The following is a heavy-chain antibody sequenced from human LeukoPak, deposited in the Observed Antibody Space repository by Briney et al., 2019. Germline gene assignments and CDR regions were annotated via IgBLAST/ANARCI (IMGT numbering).Heavy chain of an antibody. J-gene: IGHJ4*02. CDR3: ARHSESGSSTSYYFDY. CDR1: GGSISSSSYY. CDR2: IYYSGST. Sequence: PSETLSLTCTVCGGSISSSSYYWGWIRQPPGKGLEWIGSIYYSGSTYYNPSLKSRVTISVDTSKNQFSLKLSSVTAADTAVYYCARHSESGSSTSYYFDYWGQGTLVTVSS. D-gene: IGHD1-26*01. V-gene: IGHV4-39*01.